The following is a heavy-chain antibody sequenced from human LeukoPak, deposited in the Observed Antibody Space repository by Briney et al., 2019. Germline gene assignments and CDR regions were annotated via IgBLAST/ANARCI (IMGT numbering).Heavy chain of an antibody. CDR2: LSAGSGYV. J-gene: IGHJ3*01. CDR3: ARDAGSGSYYGDAFDL. Sequence: PGRSLRLSCAAFGFTFSSYSMNWVRQAPGKGLEWVSSLSAGSGYVYYADSVKGRFTISRDNAKNSLYLQMNSLRAEDTAVYYCARDAGSGSYYGDAFDLWGQGTMVTVSS. V-gene: IGHV3-21*01. D-gene: IGHD1-26*01. CDR1: GFTFSSYS.